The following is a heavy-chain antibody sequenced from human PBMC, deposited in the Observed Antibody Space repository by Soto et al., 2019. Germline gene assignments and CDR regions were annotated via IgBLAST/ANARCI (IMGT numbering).Heavy chain of an antibody. J-gene: IGHJ4*02. V-gene: IGHV3-43*01. D-gene: IGHD6-6*01. CDR2: ISWDGGST. CDR1: GFTFGDYT. Sequence: GGSLRLSCAASGFTFGDYTMHWVRQAPGKGLEWVSLISWDGGSTYYADSVKGRFTISRDNSKNSLYLQMNSLRTEDTALYYCAKDIGAYSSSSLGIDYWGQGTLVTVSS. CDR3: AKDIGAYSSSSLGIDY.